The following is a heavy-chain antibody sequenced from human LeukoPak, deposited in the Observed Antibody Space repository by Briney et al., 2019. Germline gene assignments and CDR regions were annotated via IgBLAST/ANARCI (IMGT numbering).Heavy chain of an antibody. J-gene: IGHJ4*02. CDR2: INHSGST. CDR3: ARETGNWGHFDY. CDR1: GGSFSGYY. V-gene: IGHV4-34*01. D-gene: IGHD7-27*01. Sequence: SETLSLTCAVYGGSFSGYYWSWIRQPPGKGLEWIGEINHSGSTNYDPSLKSRVTISVDTSKNQFSLKLSSVTAADTAVYYCARETGNWGHFDYWGQGTLVTVSS.